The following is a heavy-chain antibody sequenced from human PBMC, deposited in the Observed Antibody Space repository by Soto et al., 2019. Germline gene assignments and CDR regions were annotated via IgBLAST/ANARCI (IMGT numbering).Heavy chain of an antibody. J-gene: IGHJ3*02. D-gene: IGHD4-17*01. CDR3: ARDQSDYGDYGAFDI. Sequence: ASVKVSCKASGYTFTSYGISWVRQAPGQGLEWMGWISAYNGNTNYAQKLQGRVTMTTDTSTSTDYMELRSLRSDDTAVYYCARDQSDYGDYGAFDIWGQGTMVTVSS. V-gene: IGHV1-18*01. CDR1: GYTFTSYG. CDR2: ISAYNGNT.